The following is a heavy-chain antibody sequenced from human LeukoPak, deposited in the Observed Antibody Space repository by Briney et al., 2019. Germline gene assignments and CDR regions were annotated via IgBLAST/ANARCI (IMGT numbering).Heavy chain of an antibody. CDR3: AREQNYYYYMDV. CDR2: ISSDGGST. J-gene: IGHJ6*03. V-gene: IGHV3-64*01. CDR1: GVTLSSYS. Sequence: GGSLRLSCAASGVTLSSYSIHWVRQAPGKGLEYVSGISSDGGSTYYANSVKGRFTISRDNSKNTLYLQMGSLRPEDMAVYYCAREQNYYYYMDVWGKGTTVTVSS.